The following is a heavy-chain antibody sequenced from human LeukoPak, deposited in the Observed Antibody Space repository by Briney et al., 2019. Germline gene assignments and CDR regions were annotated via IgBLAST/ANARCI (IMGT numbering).Heavy chain of an antibody. CDR2: TYYRSKWYN. Sequence: SQTLSLTCAISGDSVSSNSAAWNWIRQSPSRGLEWLGSTYYRSKWYNDYAVSVKSRITINPDTSKNQFSLPLNSVTPEDTAVYYCARAGNPRSSWYGNYYYYYGMDVWGQGTTVTVSS. CDR3: ARAGNPRSSWYGNYYYYYGMDV. V-gene: IGHV6-1*01. J-gene: IGHJ6*02. D-gene: IGHD6-13*01. CDR1: GDSVSSNSAA.